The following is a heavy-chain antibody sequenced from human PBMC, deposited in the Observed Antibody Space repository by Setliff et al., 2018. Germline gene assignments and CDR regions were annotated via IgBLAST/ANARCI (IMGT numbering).Heavy chain of an antibody. D-gene: IGHD2-15*01. CDR3: ARGCSSGSCYPHDVFAI. Sequence: SETLSLTCTVSGGSITSYYWSWIRQPPGRGLEWIGFMDYSGTTNYNPSLKSRVIISVDTSKTQFSLRLSSVTAADTAVYFCARGCSSGSCYPHDVFAIWGQGTMVTVSS. CDR2: MDYSGTT. V-gene: IGHV4-59*01. J-gene: IGHJ3*02. CDR1: GGSITSYY.